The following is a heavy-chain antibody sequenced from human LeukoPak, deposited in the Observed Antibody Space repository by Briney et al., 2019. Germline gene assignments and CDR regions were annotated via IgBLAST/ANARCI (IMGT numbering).Heavy chain of an antibody. V-gene: IGHV3-13*01. D-gene: IGHD1-1*01. J-gene: IGHJ4*02. CDR2: IGTAGDT. CDR3: ARAKGPWRFDY. CDR1: GFTFSSYD. Sequence: SRGSLRLSCAASGFTFSSYDMHWVRQATGKGLEWVSAIGTAGDTYYPGSVKGRFTISRENAKNSLYLQMNSLRAGDTAVYYCARAKGPWRFDYWGQGTLVTVSS.